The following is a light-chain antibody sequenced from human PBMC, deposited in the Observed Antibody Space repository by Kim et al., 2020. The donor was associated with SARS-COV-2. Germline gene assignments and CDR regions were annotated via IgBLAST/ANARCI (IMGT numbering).Light chain of an antibody. J-gene: IGKJ1*01. CDR3: QQRSNWWA. CDR1: QSVGSS. CDR2: DAS. V-gene: IGKV3-11*01. Sequence: EIVLTQSPDTLSLSPGERVTLSCRASQSVGSSLDWIQQKPGQAPRLLIYDASNRATGIPARFSGSGSGTDFSLTISSLAPEDFAVYYCQQRSNWWAFGQGTKVDIK.